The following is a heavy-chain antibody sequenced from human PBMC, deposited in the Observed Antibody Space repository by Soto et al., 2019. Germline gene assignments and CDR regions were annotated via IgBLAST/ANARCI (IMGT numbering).Heavy chain of an antibody. CDR2: INPNSGGT. Sequence: ASVKVSCKSSGYAFTGYYIHWVRQAPGQGLEWMGWINPNSGGTNYAQKFQGRVTMTRDTSISTAYMELSRLRSDDTAVYYCASSLRNYYYYGMDVWGQGTTVTVSS. D-gene: IGHD4-17*01. CDR3: ASSLRNYYYYGMDV. V-gene: IGHV1-2*02. CDR1: GYAFTGYY. J-gene: IGHJ6*02.